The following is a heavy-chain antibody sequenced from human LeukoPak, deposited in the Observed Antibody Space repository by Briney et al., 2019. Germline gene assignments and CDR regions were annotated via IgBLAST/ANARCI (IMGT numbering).Heavy chain of an antibody. CDR1: GVNNYA. CDR3: ATGPRSYGGNNSPVSLY. CDR2: ISGSGGST. Sequence: GGSLRLSCAVSGVNNYAISWVRQAPGKGLEWVSVISGSGGSTYYADSVKGRFTISRGTSENTIYLQMNSLRAEDTAVYYCATGPRSYGGNNSPVSLYWGQGTLVTVSS. J-gene: IGHJ4*02. D-gene: IGHD4-23*01. V-gene: IGHV3-23*01.